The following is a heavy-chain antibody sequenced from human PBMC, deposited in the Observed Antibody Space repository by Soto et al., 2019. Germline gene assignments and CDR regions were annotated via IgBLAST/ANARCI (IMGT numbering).Heavy chain of an antibody. CDR2: IYSAGST. J-gene: IGHJ5*02. CDR3: ARGLDQSRWFDP. V-gene: IGHV3-53*01. D-gene: IGHD6-25*01. CDR1: GFTVSSNY. Sequence: EVQLVESGGGLIQPGGSLRLSCAASGFTVSSNYMSWVRQAPGKGLEWVSAIYSAGSTYYAASVKGRYTISRDNSTNTLYLHMNILRAEEAAVYYCARGLDQSRWFDPWGHVTLMTVSS.